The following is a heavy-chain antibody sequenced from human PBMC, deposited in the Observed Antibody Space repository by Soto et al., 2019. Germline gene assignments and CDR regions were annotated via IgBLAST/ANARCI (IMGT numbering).Heavy chain of an antibody. CDR2: ISYDENKK. V-gene: IGHV3-30*18. CDR1: GFTFSYYG. J-gene: IGHJ5*02. Sequence: GGSLRLSCAASGFTFSYYGIHWVRQAPGKGLEWVSLISYDENKKFYADSVKGRFTISRDNSENTVYLQMDNLRVEDTAFYYCEKGPMYTNRWYGGDLWGQGTLVTVSS. D-gene: IGHD2-8*01. CDR3: EKGPMYTNRWYGGDL.